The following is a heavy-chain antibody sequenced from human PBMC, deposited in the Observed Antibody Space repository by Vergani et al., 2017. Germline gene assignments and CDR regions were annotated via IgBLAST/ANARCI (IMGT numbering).Heavy chain of an antibody. D-gene: IGHD2-15*01. V-gene: IGHV3-66*02. J-gene: IGHJ6*03. CDR3: ARDGCSGGSCYFYYYMDV. Sequence: EVQLVESGGGLVQPGGSLRLSCAASGFTVSSNYMSWVRQAPGEGLEWVSVIYSGGSTYYADSVKGRFTISRDNSKNTLYLQMNSLRAEDTAVYYCARDGCSGGSCYFYYYMDVWGKGTTVTVSS. CDR1: GFTVSSNY. CDR2: IYSGGST.